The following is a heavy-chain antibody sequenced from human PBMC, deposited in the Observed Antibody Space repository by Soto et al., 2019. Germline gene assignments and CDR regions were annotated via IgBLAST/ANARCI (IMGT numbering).Heavy chain of an antibody. J-gene: IGHJ5*02. Sequence: QVQLVESGGGVVQPGRSLRLSCAASGFTFSNYGMHWVRQAPGKGLEWVAVISYDGSNKYYADSVKGRFTISRDNSKNTLYLQMNSLRAEDTAVYFCAKAGLIYYYGSGNYWNWFDPWGQGTLVTVSS. CDR2: ISYDGSNK. CDR3: AKAGLIYYYGSGNYWNWFDP. D-gene: IGHD3-10*01. CDR1: GFTFSNYG. V-gene: IGHV3-30*18.